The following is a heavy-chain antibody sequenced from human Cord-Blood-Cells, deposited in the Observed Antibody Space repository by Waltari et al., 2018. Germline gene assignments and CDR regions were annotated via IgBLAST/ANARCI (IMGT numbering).Heavy chain of an antibody. J-gene: IGHJ2*01. V-gene: IGHV1-24*01. CDR2: FDPEDGET. Sequence: QVQLVQSGAEVKKPGASVKVSCKVAGXTLTALYMHXLRQAPGKGLEWMGGFDPEDGETIYAQKFQGRVTMTEDTSTDTAYMELSSLRSEDTAVYYCANAGGNWYFDLWGRGTLVTVSS. CDR1: GXTLTALY. D-gene: IGHD2-15*01. CDR3: ANAGGNWYFDL.